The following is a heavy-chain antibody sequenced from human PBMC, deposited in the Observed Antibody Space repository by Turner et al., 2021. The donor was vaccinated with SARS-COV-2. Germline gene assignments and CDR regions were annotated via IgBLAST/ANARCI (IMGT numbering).Heavy chain of an antibody. CDR2: RGYDGSNR. CDR3: ARPIPSYSSGWYGCYFDY. D-gene: IGHD6-19*01. J-gene: IGHJ4*02. CDR1: GFTFSSYG. Sequence: VQLLESGGDLVQPGGSLRLSCGASGFTFSSYGMHWVRQEPGKGLEWVAFRGYDGSNRYYADSVKGRVNITRDNSKNKLYLKMNSLRAEDTAVYYCARPIPSYSSGWYGCYFDYWGQGTLVTVSS. V-gene: IGHV3-33*08.